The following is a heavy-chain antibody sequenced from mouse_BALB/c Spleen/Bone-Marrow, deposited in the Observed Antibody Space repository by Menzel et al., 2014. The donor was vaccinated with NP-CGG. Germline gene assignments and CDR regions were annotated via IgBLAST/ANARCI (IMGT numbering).Heavy chain of an antibody. CDR2: INPSNGGT. D-gene: IGHD2-2*01. Sequence: QVQLKQSGAELVKPGASVKLSCKASGYTFTSYHMYWVKQRPGQGLEWIGEINPSNGGTNFNEKFKSKATLTVDKSSSTAYMQLSGLTSEDSAVYYCTRSGTSWLRRSWYFDVWGAGTTVTVSS. J-gene: IGHJ1*01. CDR1: GYTFTSYH. CDR3: TRSGTSWLRRSWYFDV. V-gene: IGHV1S81*02.